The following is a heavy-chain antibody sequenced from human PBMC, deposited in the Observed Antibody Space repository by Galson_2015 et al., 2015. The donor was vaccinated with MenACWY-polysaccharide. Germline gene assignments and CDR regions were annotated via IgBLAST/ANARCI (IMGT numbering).Heavy chain of an antibody. D-gene: IGHD2-15*01. J-gene: IGHJ1*01. Sequence: TLSLTCTVSGGSISSGDSYWSWIRQSPGKGLEWIGYIYYSGRTNYSPSLKSRATVSLDTSKNQFSLKLSFVTAADTAVYYCASLPLGNCGSVSCCGYFHHWGQGTLVTVST. CDR1: GGSISSGDSY. V-gene: IGHV4-30-4*01. CDR2: IYYSGRT. CDR3: ASLPLGNCGSVSCCGYFHH.